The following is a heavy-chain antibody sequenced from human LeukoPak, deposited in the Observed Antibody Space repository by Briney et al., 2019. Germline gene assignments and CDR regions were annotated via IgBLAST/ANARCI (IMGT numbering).Heavy chain of an antibody. CDR2: INPNNVGT. Sequence: ASVKVSCKPSGYTFNGYYMHWVRQAPGQGRGWLGWINPNNVGTNYAQKFQGRVTMTRDTSISTAYMELSRLRFDDTAVYYCASSLATNSPTPPFDYWGQGTLVTVSS. V-gene: IGHV1-2*02. CDR1: GYTFNGYY. J-gene: IGHJ4*02. CDR3: ASSLATNSPTPPFDY. D-gene: IGHD5-12*01.